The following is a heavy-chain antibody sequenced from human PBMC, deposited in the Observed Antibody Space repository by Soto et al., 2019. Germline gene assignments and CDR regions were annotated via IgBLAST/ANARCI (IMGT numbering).Heavy chain of an antibody. CDR1: GGSIYRSGYY. Sequence: PSETLSLTCTVSGGSIYRSGYYWGWIRQPPGRGLEWIGNIDYNGVTYSNPSHKSRVTISRDTSKNQFSLKLTSVTAADTALYYCGKVLVGATGHTDSDSWGPGTLVTVSS. J-gene: IGHJ4*02. CDR2: IDYNGVT. V-gene: IGHV4-39*01. CDR3: GKVLVGATGHTDSDS. D-gene: IGHD2-15*01.